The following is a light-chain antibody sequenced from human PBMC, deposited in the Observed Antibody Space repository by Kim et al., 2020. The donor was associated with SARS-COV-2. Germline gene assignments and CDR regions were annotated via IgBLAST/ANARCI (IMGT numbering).Light chain of an antibody. CDR1: SGSIASNY. CDR2: EDN. V-gene: IGLV6-57*03. Sequence: NTVTISGTRSSGSIASNYVQWYQLRPGSAPTTVIYEDNQRPSGVPDRFSGSIDSSSNSASLTISGLKTEDEADYYCQSYDSSNPVVFGGGTQLTVL. CDR3: QSYDSSNPVV. J-gene: IGLJ2*01.